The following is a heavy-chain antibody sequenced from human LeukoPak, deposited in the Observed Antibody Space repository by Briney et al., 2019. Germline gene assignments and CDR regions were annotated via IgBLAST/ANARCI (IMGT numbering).Heavy chain of an antibody. CDR1: GFIFSSYA. Sequence: PGGSLRLSCAASGFIFSSYAMYWVRHAPGKGLYWVAVISYDGSSKYYGDSVKGRFTISRDNSKSTLYLQMNSLRAEDAAVYYCAKDRVEGKQWLAQFDYWGQGTLVTVSS. J-gene: IGHJ4*02. D-gene: IGHD6-19*01. CDR2: ISYDGSSK. CDR3: AKDRVEGKQWLAQFDY. V-gene: IGHV3-30*18.